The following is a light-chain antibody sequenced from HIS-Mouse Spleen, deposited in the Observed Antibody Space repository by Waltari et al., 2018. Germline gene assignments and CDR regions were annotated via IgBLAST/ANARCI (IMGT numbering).Light chain of an antibody. Sequence: QSALTQPASVSGSPGQSITISCPGTSSDVGGYHYVSWYQQHPGKAPKLMIYEVSNRPSGVSNRFSGSKSGNTASLTISGLQAEDEADYYCSSYTSSSTNYVFGTGTKVTVL. CDR2: EVS. V-gene: IGLV2-14*01. CDR1: SSDVGGYHY. CDR3: SSYTSSSTNYV. J-gene: IGLJ1*01.